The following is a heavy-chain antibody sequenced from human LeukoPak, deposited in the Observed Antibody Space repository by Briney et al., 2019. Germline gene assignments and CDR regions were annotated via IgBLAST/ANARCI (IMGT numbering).Heavy chain of an antibody. J-gene: IGHJ6*02. Sequence: ASVKVSCKASGYTFTSYGISWVRQAPGQGLEWMGWISAYNGNTNYAQKLQGRVTMTTDTSTSTAYMELRSLRADDTAVYYCARDTHDYDILTGYKDVYYYYYYGMDVWGQGTTVTVSS. CDR1: GYTFTSYG. CDR3: ARDTHDYDILTGYKDVYYYYYYGMDV. CDR2: ISAYNGNT. D-gene: IGHD3-9*01. V-gene: IGHV1-18*01.